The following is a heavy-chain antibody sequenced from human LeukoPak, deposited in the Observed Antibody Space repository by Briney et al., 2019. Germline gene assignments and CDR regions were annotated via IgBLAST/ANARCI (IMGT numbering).Heavy chain of an antibody. Sequence: KSSETLSLTCTVSGGSISNYWSWIRQPAGKGLEWIGRIYTSGSTNYNPSLKSRVTMSVDTSKNQFSLKLSSVTAADTAVYYCARCIVVPAAITRFDPWGQGTLVTVSS. D-gene: IGHD2-2*01. CDR3: ARCIVVPAAITRFDP. CDR2: IYTSGST. J-gene: IGHJ5*02. V-gene: IGHV4-4*07. CDR1: GGSISNY.